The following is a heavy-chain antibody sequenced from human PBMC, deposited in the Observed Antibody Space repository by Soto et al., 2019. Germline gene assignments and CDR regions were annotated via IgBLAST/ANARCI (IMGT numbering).Heavy chain of an antibody. CDR3: ARDEQGQLLVPYYCGMDV. D-gene: IGHD6-19*01. Sequence: PSETLSLTCAVYGGSFSGYYWSWIRQPPGKGLEWIGEINHSGSTNYNPSLKSRVTISVDTSKNQFSLKLSSVTAADTAVYYCARDEQGQLLVPYYCGMDVWGQGTRGTVYS. J-gene: IGHJ6*02. V-gene: IGHV4-34*01. CDR2: INHSGST. CDR1: GGSFSGYY.